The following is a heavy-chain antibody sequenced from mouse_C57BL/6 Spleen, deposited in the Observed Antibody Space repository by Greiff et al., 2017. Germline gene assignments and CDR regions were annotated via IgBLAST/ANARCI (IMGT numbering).Heavy chain of an antibody. CDR2: IYPGDGDT. Sequence: QVQLKQSGPELVKPGASVKISCKASGYAFSSSWMNWVKQRPGKGLEWIGRIYPGDGDTNYNGKFKGKATLTADKSSSTAYMRLSSLTSEDSTVYFCAREEGYSFAYWGQGTLVTVSA. D-gene: IGHD2-3*01. CDR1: GYAFSSSW. CDR3: AREEGYSFAY. V-gene: IGHV1-82*01. J-gene: IGHJ3*01.